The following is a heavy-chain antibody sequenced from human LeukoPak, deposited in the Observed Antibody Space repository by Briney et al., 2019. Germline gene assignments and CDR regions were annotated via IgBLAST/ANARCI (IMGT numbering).Heavy chain of an antibody. Sequence: GGSLRLSCAASGFTFSSYSMNWVRQAPGKGLEWVSYISSSSTIYYADSVKGRFTISRDNSKNTLYLQMNSLRAEDTAVYYCARLNDAFDIWGQGTMVTVSS. CDR2: ISSSSTI. V-gene: IGHV3-48*01. CDR1: GFTFSSYS. CDR3: ARLNDAFDI. J-gene: IGHJ3*02.